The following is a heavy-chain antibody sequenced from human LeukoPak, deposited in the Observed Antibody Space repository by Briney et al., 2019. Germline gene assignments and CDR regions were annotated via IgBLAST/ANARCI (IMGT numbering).Heavy chain of an antibody. CDR1: GFTFSSYG. Sequence: PGGSLRLSCAASGFTFSSYGMHWVRQAPGKGLEWVSFISRASTGSTIYYADSVEGRFTISRDDVKNSLFLQMNSLRAEDTAVYYCVRELPSLPHYFDYWGQATLVTVSS. J-gene: IGHJ4*02. D-gene: IGHD2-15*01. CDR3: VRELPSLPHYFDY. CDR2: ISRASTGSTI. V-gene: IGHV3-48*01.